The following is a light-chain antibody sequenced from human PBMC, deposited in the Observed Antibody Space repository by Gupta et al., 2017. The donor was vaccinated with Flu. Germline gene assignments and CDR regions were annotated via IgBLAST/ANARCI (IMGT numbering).Light chain of an antibody. CDR1: RRVLYTSYNKNY. V-gene: IGKV4-1*01. CDR2: CAS. Sequence: DTVMTQSPDFLAVSLGESVTINCKSSRRVLYTSYNKNYFAWLQQKPGQPPKVLIYCASTRESGVPDRFSGSGSGTDFTLTIVGLHAEDVAVYYCQQYYTSPWTFGQGTKVEIK. J-gene: IGKJ1*01. CDR3: QQYYTSPWT.